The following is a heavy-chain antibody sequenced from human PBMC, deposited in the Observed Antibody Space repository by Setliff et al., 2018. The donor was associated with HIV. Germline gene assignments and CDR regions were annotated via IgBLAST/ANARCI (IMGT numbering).Heavy chain of an antibody. D-gene: IGHD1-26*01. Sequence: ASVKVSCKASGYTFISYDINWVRQAPGQGLEWMGWISAYNGNTRYAQKLQGRVTMTTDASTSTAYMELRRLRSDDTAVYYCARESGSYYRDLYYWGQGTRVTISS. CDR2: ISAYNGNT. V-gene: IGHV1-18*01. CDR3: ARESGSYYRDLYY. CDR1: GYTFISYD. J-gene: IGHJ4*02.